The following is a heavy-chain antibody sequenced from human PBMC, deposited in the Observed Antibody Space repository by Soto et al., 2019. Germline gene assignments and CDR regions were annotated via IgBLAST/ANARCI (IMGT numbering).Heavy chain of an antibody. Sequence: EVQLVESGGGLIQPGGSLRVSCAASGFPFRTYAMNWVRQAPGKGLEWVSYINNNSATIYYADSVKGPFTLSRDNAKNSLYLQMNSLRDEDTAVYYSVRDRGYTGYDLEYWGQGTLVTVSS. CDR2: INNNSATI. J-gene: IGHJ4*02. V-gene: IGHV3-48*02. D-gene: IGHD5-12*01. CDR1: GFPFRTYA. CDR3: VRDRGYTGYDLEY.